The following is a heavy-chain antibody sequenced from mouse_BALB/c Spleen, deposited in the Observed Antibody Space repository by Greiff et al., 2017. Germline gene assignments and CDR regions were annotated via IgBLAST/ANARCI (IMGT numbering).Heavy chain of an antibody. Sequence: VQLQQSGAELVKPGASVKLSCTASGFNIKDTYMHWVKQRPEQGLEWIGRIDPANGNTKYDPKFQGKATITADTSSNTAYLQLSSLTSEDTAVYYCAHYRYDLYAMDYWGQGTTLTVSS. V-gene: IGHV14-3*02. D-gene: IGHD2-14*01. CDR3: AHYRYDLYAMDY. CDR1: GFNIKDTY. CDR2: IDPANGNT. J-gene: IGHJ4*01.